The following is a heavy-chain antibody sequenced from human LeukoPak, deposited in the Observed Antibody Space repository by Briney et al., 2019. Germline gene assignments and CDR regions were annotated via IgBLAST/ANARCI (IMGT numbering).Heavy chain of an antibody. CDR3: AKDGIWFGESRNRFDY. CDR2: IRYDGSNK. D-gene: IGHD3-10*01. CDR1: GFTFSSYG. J-gene: IGHJ4*02. Sequence: QSGGSLRLSCAASGFTFSSYGMHWVRQAPGKGLEWVAFIRYDGSNKYYADSVKGRFTISRDNSKNTLYLQMNSLRAEDTAVYYCAKDGIWFGESRNRFDYWGQGTLVTVSS. V-gene: IGHV3-30*02.